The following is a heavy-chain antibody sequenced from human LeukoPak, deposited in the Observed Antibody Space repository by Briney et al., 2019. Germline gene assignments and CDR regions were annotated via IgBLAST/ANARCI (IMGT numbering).Heavy chain of an antibody. J-gene: IGHJ6*02. D-gene: IGHD3-3*01. CDR2: IYYSGST. CDR1: GGSISSGDYS. Sequence: KSSETLSLTCAVSGGSISSGDYSWSWIRQPPGKGLEWIGYIYYSGSTYYNPSLKSRVTISVDTSKNQFSLKLSSVTAADTAVYYCARGAYDFWSGLGLGYYYGMDVWGQGTTVTVSS. V-gene: IGHV4-30-4*01. CDR3: ARGAYDFWSGLGLGYYYGMDV.